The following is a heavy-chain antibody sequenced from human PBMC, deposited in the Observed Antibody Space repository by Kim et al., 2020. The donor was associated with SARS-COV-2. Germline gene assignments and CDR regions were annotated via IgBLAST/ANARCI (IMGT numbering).Heavy chain of an antibody. Sequence: YYTDAVKDRFTISRDNSKNTLYLQLSSLGAEDTAVYYCTGLIAVKEDSDYWGQGTLVTVSS. CDR3: TGLIAVKEDSDY. J-gene: IGHJ4*02. D-gene: IGHD3-16*01. V-gene: IGHV3-64D*06.